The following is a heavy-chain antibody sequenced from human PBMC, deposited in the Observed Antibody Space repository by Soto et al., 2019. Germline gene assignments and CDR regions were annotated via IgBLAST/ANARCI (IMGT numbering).Heavy chain of an antibody. V-gene: IGHV4-61*03. Sequence: QVQLQESGPGLVKPSETLSLTCTVSGGSVSSGSYYWSWIRQPPGKGLEWIGYIYYSGSTNYNPSLKSRVTISVDTSKDLFSLKLSSVTAADTAVYYCASQSGSTSCYCHDPCGQGTLVTVSS. CDR1: GGSVSSGSYY. CDR2: IYYSGST. CDR3: ASQSGSTSCYCHDP. D-gene: IGHD2-2*01. J-gene: IGHJ5*02.